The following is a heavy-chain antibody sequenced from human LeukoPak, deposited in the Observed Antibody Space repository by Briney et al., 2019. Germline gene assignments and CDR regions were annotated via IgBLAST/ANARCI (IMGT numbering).Heavy chain of an antibody. CDR2: IIAVTGIT. Sequence: GASVKVSCKASGFSFRNFGISCVRQAPGQGLEWVAWIIAVTGITNYAQKFQGRVTVTTDTSTSTAYMELRGLRSDDTAVYYCARDNDHETFQAENYWGPGTLVTVSS. J-gene: IGHJ4*02. CDR3: ARDNDHETFQAENY. V-gene: IGHV1-18*01. D-gene: IGHD1-1*01. CDR1: GFSFRNFG.